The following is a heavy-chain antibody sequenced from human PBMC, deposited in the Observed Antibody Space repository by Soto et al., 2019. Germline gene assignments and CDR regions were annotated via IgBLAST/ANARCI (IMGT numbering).Heavy chain of an antibody. J-gene: IGHJ4*02. Sequence: GGSLRLSCAASGFTFSNAWMSWVRQAPGKGLEWVGRIKSKTDGGTTDYAAPLKGRFTISSDDSKNTLYLQMNSLKTEDTAVYYCTTDGWWPVPFDYWGQGTLVTVSS. CDR2: IKSKTDGGTT. V-gene: IGHV3-15*01. CDR3: TTDGWWPVPFDY. CDR1: GFTFSNAW. D-gene: IGHD2-15*01.